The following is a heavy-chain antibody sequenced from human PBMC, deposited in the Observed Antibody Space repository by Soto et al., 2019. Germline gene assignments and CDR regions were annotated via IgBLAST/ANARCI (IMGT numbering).Heavy chain of an antibody. D-gene: IGHD7-27*01. CDR2: IYYSGST. J-gene: IGHJ4*02. CDR1: GGSISSGGYY. Sequence: PSETLSLTCTVSGGSISSGGYYWSWIRQHPGKGLEWIGYIYYSGSTNYNPSLKSRVTISVDTSKNQFSLKLSSVTAADTVVYYCARRWGRTFDYWGQGTLVTVSS. CDR3: ARRWGRTFDY. V-gene: IGHV4-61*08.